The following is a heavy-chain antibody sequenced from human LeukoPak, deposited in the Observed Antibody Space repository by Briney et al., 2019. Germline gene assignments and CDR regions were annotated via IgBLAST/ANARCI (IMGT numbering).Heavy chain of an antibody. CDR3: AKDLENLMVSSPDY. J-gene: IGHJ4*02. Sequence: GRSLRLSCAASGFTFSSYGMHWVRQAPGKGLEWVAVISYDGSNKYYADSVKGRFTISRDNSKNTLYLQMNSLRAEDTAVYCCAKDLENLMVSSPDYWGQGTLVTVSS. CDR2: ISYDGSNK. V-gene: IGHV3-30*18. D-gene: IGHD2-8*01. CDR1: GFTFSSYG.